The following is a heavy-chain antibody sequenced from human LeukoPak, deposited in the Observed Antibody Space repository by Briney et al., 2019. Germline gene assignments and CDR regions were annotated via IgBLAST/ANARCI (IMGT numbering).Heavy chain of an antibody. Sequence: SETLSLTCTVSGGSISSYYWSWIRQPAGKGLEWIGRIYTSGSTNYNPSLKSRATMSVDTSKNQFSLKLSSVTAADTAVYYCARDRARYCSGGSCYMLDSWGQGTLVTVSS. J-gene: IGHJ4*02. CDR1: GGSISSYY. D-gene: IGHD2-15*01. V-gene: IGHV4-4*07. CDR2: IYTSGST. CDR3: ARDRARYCSGGSCYMLDS.